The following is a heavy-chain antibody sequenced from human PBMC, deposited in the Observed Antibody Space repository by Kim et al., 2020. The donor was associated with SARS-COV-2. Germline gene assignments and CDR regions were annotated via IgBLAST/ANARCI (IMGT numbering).Heavy chain of an antibody. CDR2: ITPGGGAT. CDR1: GYTFTSYY. D-gene: IGHD6-19*01. J-gene: IGHJ4*02. Sequence: ASVKVSCKASGYTFTSYYMHWVRQAPGQGLEWMGVITPGGGATNYAQRFRGRVTMTRDASTSTLYMELTSLRSDDTAVYFCAREGQSLKHFDYWGQRTPVPVPS. CDR3: AREGQSLKHFDY. V-gene: IGHV1-46*01.